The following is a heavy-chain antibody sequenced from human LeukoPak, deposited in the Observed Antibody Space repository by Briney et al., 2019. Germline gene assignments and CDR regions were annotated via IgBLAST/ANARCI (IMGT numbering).Heavy chain of an antibody. V-gene: IGHV4-59*01. Sequence: PSETLSLTCTVSGDSMSDYFWTWIRQPPGKGLEWIGYIYYSGSTNYNPSLKSRVTISVDTSKNQFSLKLSSVTAADTAVYYCARSEMATITGYDYWGQGTLVTVSS. D-gene: IGHD5-24*01. CDR2: IYYSGST. J-gene: IGHJ4*02. CDR1: GDSMSDYF. CDR3: ARSEMATITGYDY.